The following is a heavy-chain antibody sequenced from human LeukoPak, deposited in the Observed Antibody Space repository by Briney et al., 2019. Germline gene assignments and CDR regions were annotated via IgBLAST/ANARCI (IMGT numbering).Heavy chain of an antibody. V-gene: IGHV3-48*03. CDR1: GFTFRSFE. CDR2: ISSSNSI. D-gene: IGHD6-6*01. J-gene: IGHJ3*02. Sequence: GGSLRLSCVASGFTFRSFEMSWVRQAPGKGLEWVSYISSSNSIYYADSVKGRFTISRDNAKNSMFLQMNSLGAEDTAVYYCARAYSSSVGTAFDIWGQGTMVTVSS. CDR3: ARAYSSSVGTAFDI.